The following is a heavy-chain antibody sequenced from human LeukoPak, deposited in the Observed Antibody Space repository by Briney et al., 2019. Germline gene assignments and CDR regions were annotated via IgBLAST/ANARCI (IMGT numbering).Heavy chain of an antibody. CDR3: ARRGGSGRAFDY. CDR1: GASISGGTYY. Sequence: PSETLSLTCSVSGASISGGTYYWGWIRQPPGKGLEWIGSIYYTGSTYDNPPLKSRVTISVDTSKNQFSLKLSSVTAADTAVYYCARRGGSGRAFDYWGQGTLVTVSS. D-gene: IGHD1-26*01. V-gene: IGHV4-39*01. CDR2: IYYTGST. J-gene: IGHJ4*02.